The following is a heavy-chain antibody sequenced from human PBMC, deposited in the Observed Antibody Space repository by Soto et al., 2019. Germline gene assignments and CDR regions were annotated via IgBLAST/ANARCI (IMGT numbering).Heavy chain of an antibody. V-gene: IGHV3-23*01. CDR1: GFTFSSYT. Sequence: EVQLLESGGGLVEPGGSRRLSCAASGFTFSSYTMSWVRQAPGKGLEWVSTISGSGSSTYSADSVKGRFTISRDNSKNSLFLQMNSLRVEDTAIYYCAKAWGIDYWVQGTLVTVSS. D-gene: IGHD7-27*01. CDR2: ISGSGSST. CDR3: AKAWGIDY. J-gene: IGHJ4*02.